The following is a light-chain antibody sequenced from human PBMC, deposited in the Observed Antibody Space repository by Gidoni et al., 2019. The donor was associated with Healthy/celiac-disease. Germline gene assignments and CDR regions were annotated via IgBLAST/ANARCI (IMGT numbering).Light chain of an antibody. J-gene: IGKJ4*01. Sequence: DIQMTQSPSSLSASVGDRVTITCQASQDISNYLTWYQQKPGKAPKLLIYDASNLETGVPSRFSGSGSGTDFTFTISSLQPEDIATYYFQQYDNSLTFGGGTKVEIK. V-gene: IGKV1-33*01. CDR1: QDISNY. CDR3: QQYDNSLT. CDR2: DAS.